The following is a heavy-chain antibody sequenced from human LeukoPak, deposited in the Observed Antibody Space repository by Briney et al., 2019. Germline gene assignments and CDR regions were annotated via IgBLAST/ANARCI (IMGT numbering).Heavy chain of an antibody. CDR3: ARGTLTIFGVVEY. CDR2: INPNSGGT. J-gene: IGHJ4*02. D-gene: IGHD3-3*01. CDR1: GYTFTDYY. Sequence: ASVTVSFKASGYTFTDYYMHWVRQAPGQGLEWMGWINPNSGGTNYAPKFQGRVTMTRDTSITTAYMEVSRLRSDDTAVYYCARGTLTIFGVVEYWGQGTLVTVSS. V-gene: IGHV1-2*02.